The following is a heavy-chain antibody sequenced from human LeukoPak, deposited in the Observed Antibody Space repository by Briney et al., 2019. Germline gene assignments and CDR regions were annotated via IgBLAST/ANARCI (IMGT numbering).Heavy chain of an antibody. CDR1: GFTFSSYS. V-gene: IGHV3-21*01. J-gene: IGHJ5*02. CDR2: ISSSSSYI. Sequence: SGGSLRLSCAASGFTFSSYSMNWVRQAPGKGLEWVSSISSSSSYIYYADSVKGRFTISRDNAKNSLYLQTNSLRAEDTAVYYCARAHSSSLAWFDPWGQGTLVTVSS. CDR3: ARAHSSSLAWFDP. D-gene: IGHD6-13*01.